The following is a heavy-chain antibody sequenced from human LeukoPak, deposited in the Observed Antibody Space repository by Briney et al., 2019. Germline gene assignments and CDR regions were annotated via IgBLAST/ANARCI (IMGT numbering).Heavy chain of an antibody. Sequence: GGSLRLSCAASGFTFDDYAMHWIRQAPGKGLEWVSGISWISGSIGYADSVKGRFTISRDNAKNSLYLQMNSLRDEDTALYYCANLGSAGCRRITSCSAYMDVWGKGTTVTVSS. CDR2: ISWISGSI. D-gene: IGHD2-2*01. J-gene: IGHJ6*03. CDR3: ANLGSAGCRRITSCSAYMDV. CDR1: GFTFDDYA. V-gene: IGHV3-9*01.